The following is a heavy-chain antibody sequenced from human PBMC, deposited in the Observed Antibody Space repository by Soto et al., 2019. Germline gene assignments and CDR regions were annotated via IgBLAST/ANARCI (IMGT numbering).Heavy chain of an antibody. Sequence: QVQLVQSGAEVKKPGSSVKVSCKVSGGTFSSYIVNWVRQAPGQGLEWMGRIIPFGSITNYAQRYEGRVTFTADKSATTAYMELNSLTSEDTAVYFCTRDKALNHAAIGMAYWGQGTLVTVSS. CDR1: GGTFSSYI. CDR3: TRDKALNHAAIGMAY. J-gene: IGHJ4*02. CDR2: IIPFGSIT. V-gene: IGHV1-69*04. D-gene: IGHD6-25*01.